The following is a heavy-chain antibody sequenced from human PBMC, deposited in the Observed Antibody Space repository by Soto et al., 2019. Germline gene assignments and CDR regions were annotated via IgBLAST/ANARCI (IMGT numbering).Heavy chain of an antibody. CDR2: ISYDGSNK. V-gene: IGHV3-30-3*01. CDR3: ARDMVYGELGFDY. Sequence: GGSLRLSCAASGFTFSSYAMHWVRQAPGKGLEWVAVISYDGSNKYYADSVKGRFTISRDNSKNTLYLQMNSLRAEDTAVYYCARDMVYGELGFDYWGQGTLVTVSS. CDR1: GFTFSSYA. D-gene: IGHD4-17*01. J-gene: IGHJ4*02.